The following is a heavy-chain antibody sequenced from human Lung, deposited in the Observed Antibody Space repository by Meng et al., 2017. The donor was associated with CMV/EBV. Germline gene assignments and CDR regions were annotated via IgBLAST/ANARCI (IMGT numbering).Heavy chain of an antibody. CDR3: ARGLWSGIKGWFDP. J-gene: IGHJ5*02. CDR1: GGTFSSYT. V-gene: IGHV1-69*02. CDR2: IIPILGIA. D-gene: IGHD3-3*01. Sequence: SVKVSXKASGGTFSSYTISWVRQAPGQGLEWMGRIIPILGIANYAQKFQGRVTITADKSTSTAYMELSSLRSEDTAVYYCARGLWSGIKGWFDPWCQGTLVTVSS.